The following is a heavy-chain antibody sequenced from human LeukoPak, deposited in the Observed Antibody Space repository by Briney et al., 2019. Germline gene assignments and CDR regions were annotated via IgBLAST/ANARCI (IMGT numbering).Heavy chain of an antibody. CDR3: ARDCNGEGDY. CDR1: GFIFSTYW. V-gene: IGHV3-7*03. J-gene: IGHJ4*02. Sequence: GGSLRLSCAASGFIFSTYWMSWVRQAPGKGLEWVANIKEDGSESHYVDSVKGRFTISRDNAKNSLYLQMNNLRADDTAVYYCARDCNGEGDYWGQGTLVTVSS. D-gene: IGHD4-17*01. CDR2: IKEDGSES.